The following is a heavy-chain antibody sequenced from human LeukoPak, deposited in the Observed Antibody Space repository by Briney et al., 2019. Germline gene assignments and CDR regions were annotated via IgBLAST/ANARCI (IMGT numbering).Heavy chain of an antibody. J-gene: IGHJ4*02. Sequence: GESLKISCKGSGYSFTSYWIGRVRQMPGKGLEWMGMIYPGDSNTRYRPSFQGQVTISADKSISTAYLQWSSLKASDTAMYYCATPPLYCNSTTCSHFYFDYWGQGSLVTVSS. V-gene: IGHV5-51*01. CDR3: ATPPLYCNSTTCSHFYFDY. D-gene: IGHD2-2*01. CDR1: GYSFTSYW. CDR2: IYPGDSNT.